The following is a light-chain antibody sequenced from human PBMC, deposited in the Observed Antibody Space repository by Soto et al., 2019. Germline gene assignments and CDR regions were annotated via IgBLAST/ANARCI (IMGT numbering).Light chain of an antibody. CDR3: QQSYSTPPLT. V-gene: IGKV1-39*01. CDR2: AAS. CDR1: QRISTF. Sequence: DIQMTQSPSSLSVSVGDTVTITCRASQRISTFLNWYQQKPGKAPNLLIYAASSLQSGVTSRFSGRGSGTDFNLTISSLQPEDFATYYCQQSYSTPPLTFGGGTKVEIK. J-gene: IGKJ4*01.